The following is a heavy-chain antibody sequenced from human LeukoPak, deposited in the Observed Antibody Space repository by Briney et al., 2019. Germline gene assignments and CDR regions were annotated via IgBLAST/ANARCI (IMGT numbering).Heavy chain of an antibody. D-gene: IGHD2-15*01. CDR1: GFSLRSSGVG. CDR2: IYWDDDK. J-gene: IGHJ4*02. V-gene: IGHV2-5*02. Sequence: SGPTLVNPPQTLTLTCTFSGFSLRSSGVGVGWIRQPPGKALEWLPFIYWDDDKRYSPSLKRRLTITKDTSKNQVVLTMTNMDPVDTATYYCAQIRCSGGSCYSAWVFDYWGQGTLVTVSS. CDR3: AQIRCSGGSCYSAWVFDY.